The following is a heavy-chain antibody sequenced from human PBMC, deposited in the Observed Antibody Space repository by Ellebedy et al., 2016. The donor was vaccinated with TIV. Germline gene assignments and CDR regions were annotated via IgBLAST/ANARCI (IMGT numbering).Heavy chain of an antibody. J-gene: IGHJ5*02. D-gene: IGHD1-1*01. V-gene: IGHV5-51*01. Sequence: GESLKISCKGSGYSFTTRWIGWARQMPGKGLEWVGIIHPADSPTKSSPSFQGQVTISADKSISTAYLQLSNLKATDTAIYYCSIAVDGTTWFDPWGQGTLVTVSS. CDR3: SIAVDGTTWFDP. CDR2: IHPADSPT. CDR1: GYSFTTRW.